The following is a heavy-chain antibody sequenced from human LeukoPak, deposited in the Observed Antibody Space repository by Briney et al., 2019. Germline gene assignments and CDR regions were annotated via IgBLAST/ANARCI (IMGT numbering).Heavy chain of an antibody. V-gene: IGHV3-30*02. CDR2: IRYDGSNK. D-gene: IGHD1-26*01. CDR1: GFTFSSYG. Sequence: GGCLRLSCAASGFTFSSYGMHWVRQAPGKGLEWVAFIRYDGSNKYYADSVKGRFTISRDNAKNSLYLEMDSLRAEDTAVYYCGRDQGGATSYWGQGTLVTVSS. J-gene: IGHJ4*02. CDR3: GRDQGGATSY.